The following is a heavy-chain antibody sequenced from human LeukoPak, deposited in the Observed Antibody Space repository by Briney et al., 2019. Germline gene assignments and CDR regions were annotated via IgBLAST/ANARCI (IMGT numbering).Heavy chain of an antibody. J-gene: IGHJ4*02. Sequence: GGSLRLSCAVSGIALSNYGMSWVRQAPGKGLEWVAGISGSGGSTNYADSVKGRFTISRDNPKNTLYLQMNSLRAEDTAVYFCAKRGVVIRVILVGFHKEAYYFDSWGQGALVTVSS. CDR3: AKRGVVIRVILVGFHKEAYYFDS. D-gene: IGHD3-22*01. CDR2: ISGSGGST. CDR1: GIALSNYG. V-gene: IGHV3-23*01.